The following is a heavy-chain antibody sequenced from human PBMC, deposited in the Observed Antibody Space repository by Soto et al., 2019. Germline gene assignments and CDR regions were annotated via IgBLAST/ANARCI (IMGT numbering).Heavy chain of an antibody. CDR1: GGSISTYY. J-gene: IGHJ4*02. CDR3: ARTQGYSFCFPFDY. Sequence: QVQLQESGPGLVKPSETLSLTCTVSGGSISTYYWSWIRQHPGKGLEWIGYIHYSGSTNYSPSLRSRVTISVDTSKNQISLKLSSVTAADTAVYYCARTQGYSFCFPFDYWGQGTLVTVSS. D-gene: IGHD5-18*01. V-gene: IGHV4-59*01. CDR2: IHYSGST.